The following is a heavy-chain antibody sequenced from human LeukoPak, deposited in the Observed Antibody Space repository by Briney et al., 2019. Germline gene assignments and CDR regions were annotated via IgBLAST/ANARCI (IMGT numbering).Heavy chain of an antibody. D-gene: IGHD1-1*01. CDR1: GDSISSGSYY. CDR2: IYTSGNT. J-gene: IGHJ5*02. Sequence: SETLSLTCTVSGDSISSGSYYWNWIRQSAGKGLEWIGRIYTSGNTNYNPSLKSRVAISIDTPKNQFSLTLTSVTAADTAVYYCAVTWNADRTFAPWGQGILVTVS. CDR3: AVTWNADRTFAP. V-gene: IGHV4-61*02.